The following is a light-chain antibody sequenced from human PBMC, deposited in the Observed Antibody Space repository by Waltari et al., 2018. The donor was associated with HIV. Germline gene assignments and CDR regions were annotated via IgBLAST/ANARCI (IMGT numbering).Light chain of an antibody. CDR1: QSVLYSSNNKNY. V-gene: IGKV4-1*01. CDR2: WAS. J-gene: IGKJ4*01. Sequence: EYRGVSLGERATINCKSSQSVLYSSNNKNYLAWYQQKPGQPPKLLIYWASTRESGVPDRFSGSGSGTDFTLTISSLQAEDVAVYYCQQYYSTPLTFGGGTKVEIK. CDR3: QQYYSTPLT.